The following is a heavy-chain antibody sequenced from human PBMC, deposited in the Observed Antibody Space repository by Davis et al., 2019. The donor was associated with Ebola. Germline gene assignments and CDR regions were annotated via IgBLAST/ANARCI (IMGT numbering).Heavy chain of an antibody. V-gene: IGHV1-46*03. D-gene: IGHD5-12*01. CDR1: GYTFTNYY. CDR3: TTPGGQDSGYDVFDI. CDR2: INHNDGRT. Sequence: ASVKVSCKASGYTFTNYYMHCVRQAPGQGLEWMGMINHNDGRTIYAQKFQGRVTVTRDTSTTTVYMELSSLRSEDTALYYCTTPGGQDSGYDVFDIWGQGTMVTVSS. J-gene: IGHJ3*02.